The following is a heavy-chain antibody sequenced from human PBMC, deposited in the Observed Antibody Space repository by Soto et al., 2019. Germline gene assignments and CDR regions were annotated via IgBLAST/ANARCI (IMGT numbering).Heavy chain of an antibody. CDR1: GYIFTIYW. CDR2: IYPGDSDT. V-gene: IGHV5-51*01. CDR3: ARHALVADYYYGMDV. Sequence: GESLKISCTGSGYIFTIYWIGWVRQLNGKGLEWMGIIYPGDSDTRYSLSFQGQVTISADKSISTAYLQWSSLKASDTAMYYCARHALVADYYYGMDVWGQGTTVTVSS. D-gene: IGHD6-19*01. J-gene: IGHJ6*02.